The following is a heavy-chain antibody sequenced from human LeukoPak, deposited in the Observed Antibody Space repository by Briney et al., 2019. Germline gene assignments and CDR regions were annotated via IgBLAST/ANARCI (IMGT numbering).Heavy chain of an antibody. Sequence: GGSLRLSCAASGFTFSSYWMSWVRQAPGKGLEWVANINQDGSEKYYVDSVKGRFTISRDNAKNSLYLQMSSLRAEDTAVYYCARVMVAATDWFDPWGQGTLVSVSS. J-gene: IGHJ5*02. V-gene: IGHV3-7*01. D-gene: IGHD2-15*01. CDR1: GFTFSSYW. CDR2: INQDGSEK. CDR3: ARVMVAATDWFDP.